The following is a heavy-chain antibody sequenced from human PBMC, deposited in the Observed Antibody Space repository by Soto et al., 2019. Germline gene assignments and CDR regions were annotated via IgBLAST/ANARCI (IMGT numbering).Heavy chain of an antibody. V-gene: IGHV3-13*01. CDR1: GFTVSSYE. CDR3: VRGEMRTSSGHTWFDT. CDR2: INIGGDT. Sequence: PGGSLRLSCAASGFTVSSYEIHWVRQGTGKGLEWVSRINIGGDTFYSGSVEGRFTVSREEARNSAYLQMDSLTVGDTAVYYCVRGEMRTSSGHTWFDTWGQGVLVTVSS. D-gene: IGHD6-6*01. J-gene: IGHJ5*02.